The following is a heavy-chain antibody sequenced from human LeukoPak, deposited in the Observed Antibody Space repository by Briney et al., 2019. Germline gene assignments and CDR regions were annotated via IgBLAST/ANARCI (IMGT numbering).Heavy chain of an antibody. Sequence: ASVKVSCKASGYTFTSYDINWVRQATGQGLEWMGWMNPNSGNTGYAQKFQGRVTMTRNTSISTAYMELSSLRSEDTAVYCCARVDVAAAGDAFDIWGQGTMVTVSS. CDR1: GYTFTSYD. J-gene: IGHJ3*02. V-gene: IGHV1-8*01. D-gene: IGHD6-13*01. CDR3: ARVDVAAAGDAFDI. CDR2: MNPNSGNT.